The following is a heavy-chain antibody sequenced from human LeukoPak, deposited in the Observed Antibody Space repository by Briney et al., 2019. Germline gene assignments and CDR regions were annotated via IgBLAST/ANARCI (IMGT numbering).Heavy chain of an antibody. V-gene: IGHV1-46*01. CDR1: GYTFTSYY. J-gene: IGHJ5*02. Sequence: ASVKVSCKTSGYTFTSYYIHWVRQAPGQGLEWMGVINPSGGSTGYPQKFQGRVTMTRDTSTSTVYMELSSLRFEDTAVYYCARPVPYDFWYWFDPWGQGTLVTVSS. CDR2: INPSGGST. CDR3: ARPVPYDFWYWFDP. D-gene: IGHD3-3*01.